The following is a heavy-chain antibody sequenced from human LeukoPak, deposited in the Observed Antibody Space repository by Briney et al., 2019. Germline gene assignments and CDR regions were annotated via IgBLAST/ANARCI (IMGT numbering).Heavy chain of an antibody. Sequence: GGSLRLSCAASGFTFSTYAMSWVRQAPGKGLEWVAAISGGIMINTYYTDSVKGRYTISRDNSKNTLYLQMNSLRDDDTAVYYCAKDPVVGAPHVFDIWGQGTMVTVSS. J-gene: IGHJ3*02. V-gene: IGHV3-23*01. CDR3: AKDPVVGAPHVFDI. CDR1: GFTFSTYA. CDR2: ISGGIMINT. D-gene: IGHD3-16*02.